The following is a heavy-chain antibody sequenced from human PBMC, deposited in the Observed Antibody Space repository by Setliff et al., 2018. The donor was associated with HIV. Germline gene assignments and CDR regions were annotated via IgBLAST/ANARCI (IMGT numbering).Heavy chain of an antibody. D-gene: IGHD2-15*01. J-gene: IGHJ3*02. V-gene: IGHV3-21*06. CDR2: ISSTSSYI. CDR3: ARSETSYCSGGSCPPGAFDI. CDR1: GFTFSSYS. Sequence: PGGSLRLSCAASGFTFSSYSMNWVRQAPGKGLEWVSSISSTSSYIYYADSVKGRFTISRDNVKNSLYLEMNSLRAEDTAVYYCARSETSYCSGGSCPPGAFDIWGQGTMVTVSS.